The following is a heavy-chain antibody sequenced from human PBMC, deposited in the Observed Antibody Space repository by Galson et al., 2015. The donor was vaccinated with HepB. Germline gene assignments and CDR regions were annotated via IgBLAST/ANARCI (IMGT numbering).Heavy chain of an antibody. J-gene: IGHJ4*02. CDR3: ARGDPAVIAAAAHFDY. CDR2: IYYSGST. V-gene: IGHV4-59*08. Sequence: LSLTCTVSGGSISSYYWSWIRPPPGKGLEWIGYIYYSGSTNYNPSLKSRVTISVDTSKNQFSLKLSSVTAADTAVYYCARGDPAVIAAAAHFDYWGQGTLVTVSS. D-gene: IGHD6-13*01. CDR1: GGSISSYY.